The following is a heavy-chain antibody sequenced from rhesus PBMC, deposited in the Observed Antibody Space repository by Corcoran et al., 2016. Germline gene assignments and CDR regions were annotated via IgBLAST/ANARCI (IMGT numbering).Heavy chain of an antibody. CDR2: IYGKRANT. CDR1: GGSISGGYY. Sequence: QVQLQESGPGLVKPSETLSLTCAVSGGSISGGYYWGWIRQHPGKGLEWIGNIYGKRANTYYTPAPRMRGTISKGPPENQFSLKLSSVTAADTAVYYCARDSLRNWYFDNWGPGSPITISS. D-gene: IGHD4-29*01. J-gene: IGHJ2*01. CDR3: ARDSLRNWYFDN. V-gene: IGHV4S7*01.